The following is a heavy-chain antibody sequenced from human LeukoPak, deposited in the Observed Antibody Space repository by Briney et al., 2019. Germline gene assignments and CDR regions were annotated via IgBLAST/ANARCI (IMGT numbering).Heavy chain of an antibody. Sequence: GGSLRLSCAASGFTFSSYAMSWVRQAPGKGLEWVAVIWYDGSNKYNADSVKGRFTISRDNSKNTLYLQMNSLRAEDTAVYYCARGSYYDYGDHFDYWGQGTLVTVSS. D-gene: IGHD4-17*01. CDR1: GFTFSSYA. J-gene: IGHJ4*02. CDR2: IWYDGSNK. CDR3: ARGSYYDYGDHFDY. V-gene: IGHV3-33*08.